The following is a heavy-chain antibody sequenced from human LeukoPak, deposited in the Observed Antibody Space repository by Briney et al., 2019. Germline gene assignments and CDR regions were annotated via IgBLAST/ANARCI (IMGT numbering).Heavy chain of an antibody. CDR2: INPNSGGT. V-gene: IGHV1-2*02. D-gene: IGHD3-22*01. Sequence: ASVTVSCTASGYTFTGYYMHWVRQAPGQGLEWMGWINPNSGGTNYAQKFQGRVTMTRDTSISTAYMELSRLRSDDTAVYYCARDQFMYYYDSSGYSNWFDPWGQGTLVTVSS. CDR1: GYTFTGYY. CDR3: ARDQFMYYYDSSGYSNWFDP. J-gene: IGHJ5*02.